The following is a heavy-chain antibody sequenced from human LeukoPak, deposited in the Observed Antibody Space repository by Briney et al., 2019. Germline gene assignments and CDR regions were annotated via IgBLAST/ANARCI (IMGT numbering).Heavy chain of an antibody. CDR1: GFTFSSYA. Sequence: PGGSLRLSCEASGFTFSSYAMSWVRQAPGKGLEWVPAISGSGGSTYYADSVKGRFTISRDNSKNTLYLQMNSLRAEDTAVYYCANLALWPLDYWGQGTLVTVSS. J-gene: IGHJ4*02. V-gene: IGHV3-23*01. CDR2: ISGSGGST. CDR3: ANLALWPLDY. D-gene: IGHD3-3*02.